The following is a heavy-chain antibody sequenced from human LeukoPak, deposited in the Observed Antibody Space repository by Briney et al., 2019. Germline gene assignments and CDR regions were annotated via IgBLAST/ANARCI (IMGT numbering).Heavy chain of an antibody. Sequence: SETLSLTCTVSGGSISSGDYYWSWIRQPPGKGLEWIGYIYYSGSTYYNPSLKSRVTISVDTSMNRFSLKLNSVTAADTAVYYCARDLYYYDSSAYPPTWFDPWGQGILVTVSS. CDR3: ARDLYYYDSSAYPPTWFDP. V-gene: IGHV4-30-4*08. CDR2: IYYSGST. J-gene: IGHJ5*02. D-gene: IGHD3-22*01. CDR1: GGSISSGDYY.